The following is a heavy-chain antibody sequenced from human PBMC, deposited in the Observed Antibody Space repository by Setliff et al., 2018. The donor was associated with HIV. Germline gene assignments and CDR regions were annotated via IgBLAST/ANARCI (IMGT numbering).Heavy chain of an antibody. V-gene: IGHV4-61*05. CDR1: GGSISSNNFY. J-gene: IGHJ5*02. Sequence: PSETLSLTCTVTGGSISSNNFYWGWIRQPPGKGLEWIGHIHTTGSITYNPSLRSRVTISLDTSKNQVSLSLASVTAADTAVYYCARLNQQWLVRDSGSNWFDPWGQGILVTVS. CDR2: IHTTGSI. CDR3: ARLNQQWLVRDSGSNWFDP. D-gene: IGHD6-19*01.